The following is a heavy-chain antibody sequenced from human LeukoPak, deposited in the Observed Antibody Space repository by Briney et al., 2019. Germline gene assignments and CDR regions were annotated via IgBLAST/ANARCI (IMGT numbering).Heavy chain of an antibody. CDR2: IYSGGST. V-gene: IGHV3-66*01. CDR1: GLTVSNKY. CDR3: ARAGDAFDM. Sequence: GGSLRLSCAASGLTVSNKYMSWVRQAPGRGLEWVSVIYSGGSTYYADSVKGRFSISRDKSKNTLYLQMNSLRAEDTALYYCARAGDAFDMWGQGTMVTVSS. J-gene: IGHJ3*02.